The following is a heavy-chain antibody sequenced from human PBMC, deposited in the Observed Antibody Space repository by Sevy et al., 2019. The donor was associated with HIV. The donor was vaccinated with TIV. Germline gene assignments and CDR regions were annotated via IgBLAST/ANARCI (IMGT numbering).Heavy chain of an antibody. J-gene: IGHJ3*01. CDR2: ISYDGSHK. CDR1: GFIFSNYG. Sequence: GGSLRLSCSASGFIFSNYGMHWVRRAPGKGLEWVAVISYDGSHKYYSDSVRGRFTISRDNSKNTVSLQMNSLRDEDTAIYYCAKGSKATDSAFDVWGQGTMVIVSS. CDR3: AKGSKATDSAFDV. D-gene: IGHD3-22*01. V-gene: IGHV3-30*18.